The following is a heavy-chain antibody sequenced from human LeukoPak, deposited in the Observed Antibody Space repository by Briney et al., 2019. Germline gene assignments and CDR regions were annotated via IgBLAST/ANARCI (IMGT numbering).Heavy chain of an antibody. J-gene: IGHJ4*02. CDR2: INPNSGGT. V-gene: IGHV1-2*04. D-gene: IGHD5-12*01. CDR3: ARSESGYEGQYFDY. Sequence: AASVKVSCKASGYTFTGYYMHWVRQAPGQGLEWMGWINPNSGGTNYAQKFQGWVTMTRDTSISTAYMELSRLRSDDTAVYYCARSESGYEGQYFDYWGQGTLVTVSS. CDR1: GYTFTGYY.